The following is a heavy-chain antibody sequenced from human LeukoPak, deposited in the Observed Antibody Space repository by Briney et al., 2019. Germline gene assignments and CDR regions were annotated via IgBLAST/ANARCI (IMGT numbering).Heavy chain of an antibody. J-gene: IGHJ4*02. V-gene: IGHV4-59*01. Sequence: SETLSLTCTVSGGSISSYYWSWIRQTPGKGLEWIGDIYYSGSTNYNPSLKSRVTISVDTSKNQFSLKLSSVTAADTAVYYCARGGYSKFDYWGQGTLVTVSS. CDR1: GGSISSYY. D-gene: IGHD5-18*01. CDR3: ARGGYSKFDY. CDR2: IYYSGST.